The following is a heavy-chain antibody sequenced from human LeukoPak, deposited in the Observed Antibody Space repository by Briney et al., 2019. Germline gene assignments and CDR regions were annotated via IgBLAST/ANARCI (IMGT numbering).Heavy chain of an antibody. CDR1: GGTFTSYA. V-gene: IGHV1-69*04. Sequence: SVKLSCNASGGTFTSYAISWVRQPPGPGHEWMGRIIPILGIANYAQKFQGRVTITADKSTSTAYMELSSLRSEDTAVYYCAKGYYDILTGYTGPDAFDIWGQGTMVTVSS. CDR3: AKGYYDILTGYTGPDAFDI. D-gene: IGHD3-9*01. J-gene: IGHJ3*02. CDR2: IIPILGIA.